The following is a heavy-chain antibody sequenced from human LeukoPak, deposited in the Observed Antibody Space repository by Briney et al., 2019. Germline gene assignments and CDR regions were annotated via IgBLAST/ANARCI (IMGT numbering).Heavy chain of an antibody. CDR3: ARDISGSYSFDY. CDR2: ISSSSSYI. CDR1: GFTFSSYS. Sequence: PGGSLRLSCAASGFTFSSYSMNWVRQAPGKGLEWVSSISSSSSYIYYADSVKGRFTISRDNAKNSLYLQMNSLRAEDTAVYYCARDISGSYSFDYWGQGTLVTVSS. V-gene: IGHV3-21*01. D-gene: IGHD1-26*01. J-gene: IGHJ4*02.